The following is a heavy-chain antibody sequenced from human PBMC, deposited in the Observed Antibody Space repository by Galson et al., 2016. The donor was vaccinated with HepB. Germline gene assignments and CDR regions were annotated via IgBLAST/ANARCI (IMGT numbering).Heavy chain of an antibody. J-gene: IGHJ4*02. D-gene: IGHD6-13*01. CDR3: AKDAYSRGDY. CDR1: GFTFSGSA. CDR2: IRSKANSYAT. V-gene: IGHV3-73*01. Sequence: SLRLSCAASGFTFSGSAMHWVRQASGKGLEWVGRIRSKANSYATAYAASVKGRFTISRDDSKNTAYLQMNSLRVEDTAMYYCAKDAYSRGDYWGQGTLVTVSS.